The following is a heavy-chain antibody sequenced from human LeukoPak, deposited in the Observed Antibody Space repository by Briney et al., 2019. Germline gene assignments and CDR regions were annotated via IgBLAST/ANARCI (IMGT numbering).Heavy chain of an antibody. Sequence: SETLSLTCTVSGGSISSGSYYWSWIRQPAGKGLEWIGRIYTSGSTNYNPSLKSRVTISVDTSKNQFSLKLSSVTAADTAVYYCASGYYYGSGSYYSALRAWGQGTLVTVSS. CDR3: ASGYYYGSGSYYSALRA. CDR2: IYTSGST. J-gene: IGHJ4*02. CDR1: GGSISSGSYY. D-gene: IGHD3-10*01. V-gene: IGHV4-61*02.